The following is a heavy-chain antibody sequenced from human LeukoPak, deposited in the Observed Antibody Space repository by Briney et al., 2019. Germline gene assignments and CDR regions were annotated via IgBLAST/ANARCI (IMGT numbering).Heavy chain of an antibody. CDR2: IYYNGNT. CDR3: ARGRSNYYGMDV. J-gene: IGHJ6*02. Sequence: SETLSLTCTVSGDSVTSGKYFWNWIRRPPGKGLEWIGYIYYNGNTNYSPSLKSRVTMSVDTSKNLFSLKVSSVTAADTAVYYCARGRSNYYGMDVWGQGTTVTVSS. D-gene: IGHD1-26*01. CDR1: GDSVTSGKYF. V-gene: IGHV4-61*01.